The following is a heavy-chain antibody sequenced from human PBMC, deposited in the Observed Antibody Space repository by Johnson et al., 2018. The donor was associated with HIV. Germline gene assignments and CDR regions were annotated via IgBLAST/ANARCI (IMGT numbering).Heavy chain of an antibody. D-gene: IGHD6-13*01. CDR2: ISWKSGSI. J-gene: IGHJ3*02. Sequence: VQLVESVGGLVQPGRSLRLSCAASGFTFDDYAMHWVRQAPGKGLEWVSGISWKSGSIGYADSVKGRFTISRDNAKNSLYLQMNSLRAEDTALYYCAKDGYSSSWYPYAFDIWGQGTMVTVSS. CDR1: GFTFDDYA. V-gene: IGHV3-9*01. CDR3: AKDGYSSSWYPYAFDI.